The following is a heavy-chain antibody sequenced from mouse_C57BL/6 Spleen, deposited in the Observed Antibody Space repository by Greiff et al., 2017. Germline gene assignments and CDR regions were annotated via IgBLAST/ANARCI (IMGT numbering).Heavy chain of an antibody. J-gene: IGHJ3*01. Sequence: VQLQQPGAELVKPGASVKLSCKASGYTFTSYWMQWVKQRPGQGLEWIGEIDPSDSYTNYNQKFKGKATLTVDTSSSTAYMQLSSLTSEDSAVYYCASRQLRLRWFAYWGQGTLVTVSA. V-gene: IGHV1-50*01. CDR1: GYTFTSYW. D-gene: IGHD3-2*02. CDR3: ASRQLRLRWFAY. CDR2: IDPSDSYT.